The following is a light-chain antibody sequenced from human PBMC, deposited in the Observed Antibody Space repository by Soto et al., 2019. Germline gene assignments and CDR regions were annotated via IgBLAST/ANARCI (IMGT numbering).Light chain of an antibody. J-gene: IGKJ1*01. CDR3: KKYNSAPPVT. CDR1: QGISNY. CDR2: AAS. V-gene: IGKV1-27*01. Sequence: DIQMTQSPSSLSASVGDRVTITCRASQGISNYLAWYQQKPGKVPKLLIYAASTLQPGVPSRFSGSGSGTYFTPTISSLQPEDVPTNYCKKYNSAPPVTFGQGTRVEIK.